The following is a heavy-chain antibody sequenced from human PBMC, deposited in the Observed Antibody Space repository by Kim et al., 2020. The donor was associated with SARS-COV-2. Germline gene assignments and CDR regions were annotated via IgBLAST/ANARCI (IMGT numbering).Heavy chain of an antibody. D-gene: IGHD3-22*01. CDR3: ARDSKGYYDSSGYLLTG. Sequence: VQGSFTISRDNAKNTLYLQMNSLRAEDTAVYYCARDSKGYYDSSGYLLTGWGQGTLVTVSS. J-gene: IGHJ4*02. V-gene: IGHV3-66*01.